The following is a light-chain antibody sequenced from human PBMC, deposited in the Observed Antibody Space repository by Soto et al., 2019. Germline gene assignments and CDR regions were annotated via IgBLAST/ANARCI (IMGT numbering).Light chain of an antibody. Sequence: QLVLTQSPSASASLGASVKLTCTLSGWHSSYAIAWHQQQPGKGPRYLMKLDSDGSHNKGDGIPDRFSGSSSGAERYLTISSLQSEDEADYYCQTWGSGIPVVFGGGTQLTVL. CDR3: QTWGSGIPVV. J-gene: IGLJ2*01. CDR2: LDSDGSH. CDR1: GWHSSYA. V-gene: IGLV4-69*01.